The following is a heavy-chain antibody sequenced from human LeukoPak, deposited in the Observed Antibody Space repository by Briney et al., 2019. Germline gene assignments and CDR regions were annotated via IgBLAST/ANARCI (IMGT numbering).Heavy chain of an antibody. D-gene: IGHD2-21*01. CDR2: IKADGIVK. CDR1: EFTFSTFW. V-gene: IGHV3-7*01. J-gene: IGHJ3*02. CDR3: VRDSDYQRNSGGRYAHYDALDI. Sequence: SGGSLRLSCAASEFTFSTFWMSWVRQAPGKGLEWVANIKADGIVKHYVDSMEGRFSISRDNARSSLYLQMNSLRAEDTAVYYCVRDSDYQRNSGGRYAHYDALDIWGHGTMVTVSS.